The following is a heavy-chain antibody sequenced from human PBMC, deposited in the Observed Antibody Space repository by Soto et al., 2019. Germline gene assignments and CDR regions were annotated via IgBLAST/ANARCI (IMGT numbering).Heavy chain of an antibody. J-gene: IGHJ4*02. D-gene: IGHD1-26*01. CDR1: GYSFTSYG. Sequence: QVQLVQSGAEVKKPGASVKVSCKASGYSFTSYGIIWVRQAPGQGLEWMGWISTCNGDTNYAQKLQGRLTLTTDTSTSTAYIELRSLRSDDTAVYFCARDLNSASYYNSWCQGTLVTVSS. CDR3: ARDLNSASYYNS. V-gene: IGHV1-18*01. CDR2: ISTCNGDT.